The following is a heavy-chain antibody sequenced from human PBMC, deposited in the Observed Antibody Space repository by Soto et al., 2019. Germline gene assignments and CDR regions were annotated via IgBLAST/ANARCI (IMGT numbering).Heavy chain of an antibody. V-gene: IGHV3-23*01. CDR1: GFTFSSYA. CDR2: ISGSGGST. D-gene: IGHD3-3*01. CDR3: AKDKTRRVVIIHYYYGMDV. Sequence: GGSLRLSCAASGFTFSSYAMSWVRQAPGKGLEWVSAISGSGGSTYYADSVKGRFTISRDNSKNTLYLQMNSLRAEDTAVYYCAKDKTRRVVIIHYYYGMDVWGQGTTVTVSS. J-gene: IGHJ6*02.